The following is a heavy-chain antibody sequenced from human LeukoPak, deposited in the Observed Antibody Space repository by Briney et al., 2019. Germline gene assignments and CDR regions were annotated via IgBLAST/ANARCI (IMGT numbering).Heavy chain of an antibody. V-gene: IGHV3-30*18. CDR1: GFTFSSYG. CDR3: AKGRYYYDSSGYLFDY. CDR2: ISYDGSNK. D-gene: IGHD3-22*01. J-gene: IGHJ4*02. Sequence: GGSLRLSCAASGFTFSSYGMHWVRQAPGKGLEWVAVISYDGSNKYYADSVKGRFTISRDNSKNTLYLQMNSLRAEDTAVYYCAKGRYYYDSSGYLFDYWGQGTLVTVSS.